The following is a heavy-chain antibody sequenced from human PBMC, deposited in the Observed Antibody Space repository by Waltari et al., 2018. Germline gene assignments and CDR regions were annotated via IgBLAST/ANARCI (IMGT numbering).Heavy chain of an antibody. J-gene: IGHJ4*02. CDR3: ARVAYYYDSSGYYRGLSGYYFDY. Sequence: QVQLQQWGAGLLKPSETLSLTCAVYGGSFSGYYWSWIRPPPGKGLEWIGEINHSGSTNYNPSLKSRVTISVDTSKNQFSLKLSSVTAADTAVYYCARVAYYYDSSGYYRGLSGYYFDYWGQGTLVTVSS. CDR2: INHSGST. V-gene: IGHV4-34*01. D-gene: IGHD3-22*01. CDR1: GGSFSGYY.